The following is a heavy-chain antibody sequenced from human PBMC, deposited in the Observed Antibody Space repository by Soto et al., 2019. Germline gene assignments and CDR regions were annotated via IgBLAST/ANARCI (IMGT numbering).Heavy chain of an antibody. J-gene: IGHJ6*03. Sequence: PSETLSLTCTVSGGSISSYYWSWIRRPPGKGLEWIGYIYYSGSTNYNPSLKSRVTISVDTSKNQFSLKLSSVTAADTAVYYCARHGGGAGYYYYMDVWGKGTTVTVSS. D-gene: IGHD2-15*01. V-gene: IGHV4-59*08. CDR1: GGSISSYY. CDR2: IYYSGST. CDR3: ARHGGGAGYYYYMDV.